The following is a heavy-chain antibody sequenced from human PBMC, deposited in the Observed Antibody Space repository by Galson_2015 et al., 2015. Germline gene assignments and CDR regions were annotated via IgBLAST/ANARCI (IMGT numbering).Heavy chain of an antibody. CDR1: GGSFSGYY. CDR2: INHSGST. Sequence: LSLTCAVYGGSFSGYYWSWIRQPPGKGLEWIGEINHSGSTNYNPSLKSRVTISVDTSNNQFSLKLSSLTAADTAVYYCARGDCSGGSCYSDYWGQGTLVTVSS. V-gene: IGHV4-34*01. D-gene: IGHD2-15*01. CDR3: ARGDCSGGSCYSDY. J-gene: IGHJ4*02.